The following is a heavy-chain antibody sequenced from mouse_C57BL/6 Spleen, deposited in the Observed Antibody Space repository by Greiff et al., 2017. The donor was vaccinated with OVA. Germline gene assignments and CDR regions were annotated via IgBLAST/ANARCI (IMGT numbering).Heavy chain of an antibody. J-gene: IGHJ2*01. CDR2: INTSTGGT. CDR1: GYSFTGYY. D-gene: IGHD1-1*01. V-gene: IGHV1-42*01. CDR3: ARGDYYRDYFDY. Sequence: VQLQQSGPELVKPGASVKISCKASGYSFTGYYMNWVKQSPEKSLEWIGEINTSTGGTTYNQKFKAKATLTVDKSSSTAYMQLKSLTSEDSAVYYCARGDYYRDYFDYWGQGTTLTVSS.